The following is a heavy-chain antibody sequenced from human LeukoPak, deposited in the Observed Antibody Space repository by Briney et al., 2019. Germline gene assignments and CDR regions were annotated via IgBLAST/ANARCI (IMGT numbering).Heavy chain of an antibody. J-gene: IGHJ4*02. CDR2: IYHSGST. CDR1: GGSISSSNW. V-gene: IGHV4-4*02. CDR3: ARADILTGYPFDY. D-gene: IGHD3-9*01. Sequence: PSETLSLTCAVSGGSISSSNWWSWVRQPPGKGLEWIGEIYHSGSTNYNPSLKSRVSISVDTSKNQFSLKLSSVTATDTAVYYCARADILTGYPFDYWGQGTLVTVSS.